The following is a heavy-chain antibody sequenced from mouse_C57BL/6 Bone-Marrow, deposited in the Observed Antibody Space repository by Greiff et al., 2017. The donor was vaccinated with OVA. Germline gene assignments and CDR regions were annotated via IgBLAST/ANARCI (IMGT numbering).Heavy chain of an antibody. J-gene: IGHJ2*01. CDR1: GYAFSSSW. V-gene: IGHV1-82*01. CDR2: IYPGDGDT. CDR3: ASGTPYYFDD. Sequence: VQLQQSGPELVKPGASVKISCTASGYAFSSSWMNWVKQRPGKGLEWIGRIYPGDGDTNYNGKFTGKATLTAYKSSSTAYVQLSSLTSEDSAVYFCASGTPYYFDDWGQGTTLTVSS.